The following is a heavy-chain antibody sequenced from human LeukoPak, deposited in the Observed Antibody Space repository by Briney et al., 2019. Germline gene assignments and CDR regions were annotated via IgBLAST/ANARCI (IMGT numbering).Heavy chain of an antibody. J-gene: IGHJ4*02. Sequence: PSETLSLTCAVYGGSFSGYYWSWIRQAPGKGLEWIGEINHSGSTNYNPSLKSRVTISVDTSKNQFSLKLSSVTAADTAVYYCARGLSPRINMVRGVRPPFRGVFDYWGQGTLVTVSS. CDR3: ARGLSPRINMVRGVRPPFRGVFDY. CDR2: INHSGST. V-gene: IGHV4-34*01. D-gene: IGHD3-10*01. CDR1: GGSFSGYY.